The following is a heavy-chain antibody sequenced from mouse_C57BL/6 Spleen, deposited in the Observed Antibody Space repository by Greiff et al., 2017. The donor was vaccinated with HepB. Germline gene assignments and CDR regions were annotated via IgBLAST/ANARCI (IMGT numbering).Heavy chain of an antibody. CDR2: IDPSDSYT. J-gene: IGHJ2*01. V-gene: IGHV1-50*01. CDR3: ARSITTVVARGFDY. D-gene: IGHD1-1*01. CDR1: GYTFTSYW. Sequence: QVQLQQPGAELVKPGASVKLSCKASGYTFTSYWMQWEKQRPGQGLEWIGEIDPSDSYTNYNQKFKGKATLTVDTSSSTAYMQLSSLTSEDSAVYYCARSITTVVARGFDYWGQGTTLTVSS.